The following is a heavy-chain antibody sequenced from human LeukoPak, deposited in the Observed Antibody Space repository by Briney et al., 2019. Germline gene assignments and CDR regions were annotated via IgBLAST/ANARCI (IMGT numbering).Heavy chain of an antibody. CDR1: GGSISSGSYY. J-gene: IGHJ5*02. V-gene: IGHV4-61*02. CDR2: IYTSGST. D-gene: IGHD2-15*01. Sequence: SQTLSLTCTVSGGSISSGSYYWSWIRQPAGRGLEWIGRIYTSGSTNYNPSLKSRVTISVDTSKNQFSLKLSSVTAADTAVYYCAREELGYCSGGSCYVNWFDPWGQGTLVTVSS. CDR3: AREELGYCSGGSCYVNWFDP.